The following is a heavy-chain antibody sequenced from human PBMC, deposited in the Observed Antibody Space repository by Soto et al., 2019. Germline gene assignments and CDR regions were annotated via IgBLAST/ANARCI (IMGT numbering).Heavy chain of an antibody. CDR1: GYTFTSYG. CDR3: ARDPLRYFDWLPYYYYCGMDV. J-gene: IGHJ6*02. CDR2: ISAYNGNT. V-gene: IGHV1-18*04. Sequence: QVQLVQSGAEVKKPGASVKVSCKASGYTFTSYGISWVRQAPGQGLEWMGWISAYNGNTNYAQKLQGRVTMTTDTSTSTAYMELRSLRSDDTAVYYCARDPLRYFDWLPYYYYCGMDVWGQGTTVTVSS. D-gene: IGHD3-9*01.